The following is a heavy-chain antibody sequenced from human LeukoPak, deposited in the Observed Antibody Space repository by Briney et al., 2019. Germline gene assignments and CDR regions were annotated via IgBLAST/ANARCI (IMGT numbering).Heavy chain of an antibody. J-gene: IGHJ3*02. CDR1: GFTVSSNY. Sequence: GGSLRLSCAASGFTVSSNYMGWVRQAPGKGLEWISSLYSGGNTYYADSVKDRFTISRDSSNNTLYLQMNSLRAEDTAVYYCARGNYGPDAFDIWGQGTTVTVSS. V-gene: IGHV3-66*01. CDR3: ARGNYGPDAFDI. CDR2: LYSGGNT. D-gene: IGHD3-10*01.